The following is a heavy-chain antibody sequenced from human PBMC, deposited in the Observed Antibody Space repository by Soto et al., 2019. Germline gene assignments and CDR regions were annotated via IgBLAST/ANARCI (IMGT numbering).Heavy chain of an antibody. J-gene: IGHJ6*03. V-gene: IGHV1-3*01. D-gene: IGHD6-19*01. CDR2: INAGNGNT. CDR1: GYTFTSYA. CDR3: ARGEQWLTHYYYYYYMDV. Sequence: ASVKVSCKASGYTFTSYAMHWVRQAPGQRLEWMGWINAGNGNTKYSQKFQGRVTITRDTSASTAYMELSSLRSEDTAVYYCARGEQWLTHYYYYYYMDVWGKGTTVTVSS.